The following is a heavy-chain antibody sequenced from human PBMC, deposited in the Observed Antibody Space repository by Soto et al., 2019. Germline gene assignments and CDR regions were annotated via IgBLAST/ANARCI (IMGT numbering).Heavy chain of an antibody. J-gene: IGHJ6*02. CDR1: GFTFSSYW. CDR3: TRSDYYGSGSYIYYYGMDV. V-gene: IGHV3-74*01. D-gene: IGHD3-10*01. Sequence: EVQLVESGGGLVQPGGSLRLSCAASGFTFSSYWMHWVRQAPGKGLVWVSRISNDGSSTSYADSGKGRFTISRDNAKNTLYLQMNSLRAEDTAVYYCTRSDYYGSGSYIYYYGMDVWGQGTTVTVSS. CDR2: ISNDGSST.